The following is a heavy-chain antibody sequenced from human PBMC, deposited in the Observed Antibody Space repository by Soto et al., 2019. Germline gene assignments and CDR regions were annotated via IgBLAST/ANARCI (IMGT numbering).Heavy chain of an antibody. J-gene: IGHJ5*02. CDR3: ARGGHYDFWSGYYPNWFDP. CDR1: GYTFTSYA. CDR2: INAGNGNT. Sequence: QVQLVQSGAEVKKPGASVKVSCKASGYTFTSYAMHWVRQAPGQRLEWMGWINAGNGNTKYSQKFQGRVTITRDTSASTAYMELSSLRSEDTAVYYCARGGHYDFWSGYYPNWFDPWGQGTLVTVSS. D-gene: IGHD3-3*01. V-gene: IGHV1-3*01.